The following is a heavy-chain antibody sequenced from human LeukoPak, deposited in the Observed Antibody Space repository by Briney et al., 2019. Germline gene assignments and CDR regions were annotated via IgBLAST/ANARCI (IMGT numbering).Heavy chain of an antibody. V-gene: IGHV3-74*01. CDR2: IRTDGSTT. CDR3: ARDHGGCSGGSCYSGNYYYYGMDV. D-gene: IGHD2-15*01. Sequence: PGGSLRLSCAASGFTFSRYWMHWVRQAPGKGLVWVSHIRTDGSTTTYADSVKGRFTISRDNAKNSLYLQMNSLRAEDTAVYYCARDHGGCSGGSCYSGNYYYYGMDVWGQGTTVTVSS. CDR1: GFTFSRYW. J-gene: IGHJ6*02.